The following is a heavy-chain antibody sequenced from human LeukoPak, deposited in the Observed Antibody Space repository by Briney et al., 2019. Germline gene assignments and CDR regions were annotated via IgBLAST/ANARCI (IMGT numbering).Heavy chain of an antibody. D-gene: IGHD3-22*01. Sequence: SETLSLTCTASGGSISSYYWNWIRQSAGKGLEWIGRMYTSGRTNYNPSLKSRISMSVDTSKTQFSLKLRSVTAADTAVYFCAIDSSGSGGPLDYWGQGILVTVSS. CDR1: GGSISSYY. CDR3: AIDSSGSGGPLDY. V-gene: IGHV4-4*07. J-gene: IGHJ4*02. CDR2: MYTSGRT.